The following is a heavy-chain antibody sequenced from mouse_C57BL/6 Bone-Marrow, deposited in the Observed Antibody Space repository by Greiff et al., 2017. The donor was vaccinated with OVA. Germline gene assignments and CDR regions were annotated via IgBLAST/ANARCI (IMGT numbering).Heavy chain of an antibody. Sequence: EVQGVESGGGLVKPGGSLKLSCAASGFTFSSYAMSWVRQTPEKRLEWVATISDGGSYTYYPDNVKGRFTISRDNAKNNLYLQMSHLKSEDTAMYYCARRTGPAWFAYWGQGTLVTVSA. CDR1: GFTFSSYA. CDR2: ISDGGSYT. J-gene: IGHJ3*01. V-gene: IGHV5-4*01. CDR3: ARRTGPAWFAY. D-gene: IGHD4-1*01.